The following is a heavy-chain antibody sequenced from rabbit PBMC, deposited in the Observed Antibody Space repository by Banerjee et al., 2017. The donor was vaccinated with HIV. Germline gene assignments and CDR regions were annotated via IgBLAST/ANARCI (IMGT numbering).Heavy chain of an antibody. CDR1: GFSFSSSYH. CDR3: ARDWYASSSGYYNVAFNL. V-gene: IGHV1S40*01. D-gene: IGHD1-1*01. CDR2: IYVGSGGTT. Sequence: QSLEESGGDLVKPGASLTLTCTASGFSFSSSYHMCWVRQAPGKGLEWIACIYVGSGGTTYYANWAKGRFTISKTSSTTVTLQMTSLTAADTATYFCARDWYASSSGYYNVAFNLWGPGTLVTVS. J-gene: IGHJ4*01.